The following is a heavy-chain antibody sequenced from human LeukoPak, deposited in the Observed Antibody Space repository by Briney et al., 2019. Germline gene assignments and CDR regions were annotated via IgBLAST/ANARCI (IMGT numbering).Heavy chain of an antibody. CDR1: GYTYTTYG. J-gene: IGHJ4*02. CDR3: VFGECSSTSSYPRRDH. CDR2: INAYSGNT. D-gene: IGHD2-2*01. V-gene: IGHV1-18*01. Sequence: ASVKVSCKASGYTYTTYGISWVRQAPGQGLEWMGWINAYSGNTDYTQNLQGRLTMATDTSTTTAYMELRSLRSDDTAVYYCVFGECSSTSSYPRRDHWGQGTLVTVSS.